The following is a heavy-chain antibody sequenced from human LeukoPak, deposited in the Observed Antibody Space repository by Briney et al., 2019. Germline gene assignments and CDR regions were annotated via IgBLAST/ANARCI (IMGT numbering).Heavy chain of an antibody. CDR1: GGSINSGSYY. CDR2: IYYSGST. V-gene: IGHV4-39*07. J-gene: IGHJ4*02. D-gene: IGHD1-26*01. CDR3: AREQAGVGALDY. Sequence: PSETLSLTCTVSGGSINSGSYYWGWIRQPPGKGLEWIGSIYYSGSTYYNPSLKSRVTISVDTSKNQFSLKLSSVTAADTAVYYCAREQAGVGALDYWGQGTLVTVSS.